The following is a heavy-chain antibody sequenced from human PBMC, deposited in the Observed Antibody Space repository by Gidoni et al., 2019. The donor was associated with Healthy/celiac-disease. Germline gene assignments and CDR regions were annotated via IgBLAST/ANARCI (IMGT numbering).Heavy chain of an antibody. CDR2: IYSGGST. D-gene: IGHD5-18*01. CDR3: ARGADLSNTAMGLWTWFDP. Sequence: EVQLVESGGGLVQPGGSLRLSCAASGFTVSRNYMSWVRQAPGKGLEWVSVIYSGGSTYSADSVKGRFTISRHNSKNTLYLQMNSLRAEDTAVYYCARGADLSNTAMGLWTWFDPWGQGTLVTVSS. CDR1: GFTVSRNY. V-gene: IGHV3-53*04. J-gene: IGHJ5*02.